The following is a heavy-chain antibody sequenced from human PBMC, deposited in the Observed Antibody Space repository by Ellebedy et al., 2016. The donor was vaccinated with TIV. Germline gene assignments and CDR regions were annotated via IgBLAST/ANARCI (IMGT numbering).Heavy chain of an antibody. CDR1: GFTFSTYA. D-gene: IGHD2-8*01. Sequence: GESLKISCAASGFTFSTYAMHWVRQSPRKGLEWVAIVSFDVDKKFYTDSVKGRFTISRDNSKNTLYLDMNNLGVEDTAVYYCARDLTQYASGAGLSDSWGQGTLVTVSS. CDR2: VSFDVDKK. V-gene: IGHV3-30-3*01. CDR3: ARDLTQYASGAGLSDS. J-gene: IGHJ4*02.